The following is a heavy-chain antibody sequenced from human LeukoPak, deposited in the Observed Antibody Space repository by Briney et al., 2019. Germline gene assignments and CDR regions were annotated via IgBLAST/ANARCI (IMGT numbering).Heavy chain of an antibody. CDR2: ISSSGSTI. CDR3: ARAYGSGYDSLRY. CDR1: GFTFSSYA. J-gene: IGHJ4*02. D-gene: IGHD5-12*01. V-gene: IGHV3-48*04. Sequence: QPGGSLRLSCAASGFTFSSYAMSWVRQAPGKGLEWVSAISSSGSTIYYADSVKGRFTISRDNAKNSLYLQMNSLRAEDTAVYYCARAYGSGYDSLRYWGQGTLVTVSS.